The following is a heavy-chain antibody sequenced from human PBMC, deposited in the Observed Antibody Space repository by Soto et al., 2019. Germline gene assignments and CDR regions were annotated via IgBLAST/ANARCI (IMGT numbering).Heavy chain of an antibody. D-gene: IGHD5-12*01. CDR3: ARRDGYNFDY. CDR1: GFTLSRYG. J-gene: IGHJ4*02. V-gene: IGHV3-64*01. CDR2: ISSNGGST. Sequence: GGALRISCSGSGFTLSRYGMRLGCQAPGKGLEYVSAISSNGGSTYYANSVKGRFTISRDNSKNTLYLQMGSLRAEDMAVYYCARRDGYNFDYWGQGTLVTVSS.